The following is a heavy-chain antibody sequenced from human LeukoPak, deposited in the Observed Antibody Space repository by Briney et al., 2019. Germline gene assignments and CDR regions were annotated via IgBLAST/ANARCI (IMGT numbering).Heavy chain of an antibody. Sequence: SQTLSLTCTVSGGSISSGGYSWSWIRQPPGKGLEWIGYIYYSGSTNYNPSLKSRVTISVDTSKNQFSLKLSSVTAADTAVYYCARGSQQLVQSCWGQGTLVTVSS. CDR2: IYYSGST. V-gene: IGHV4-30-4*07. CDR1: GGSISSGGYS. J-gene: IGHJ4*02. CDR3: ARGSQQLVQSC. D-gene: IGHD6-13*01.